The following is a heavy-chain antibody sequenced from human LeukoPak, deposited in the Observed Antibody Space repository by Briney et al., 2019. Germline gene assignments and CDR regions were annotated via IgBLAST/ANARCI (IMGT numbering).Heavy chain of an antibody. CDR1: GFIFHDHA. CDR2: ISWDSGSI. V-gene: IGHV3-9*01. J-gene: IGHJ6*02. D-gene: IGHD1-26*01. Sequence: GRSLRLSCAVSGFIFHDHALHWVWQAPGKGLEWVSGISWDSGSIGYADSVKGRFTISRDNAKNSLFLQMDSLRGDDTALYYCAKDISGGYSNMGHYYGMDVWGQGTPVTVSS. CDR3: AKDISGGYSNMGHYYGMDV.